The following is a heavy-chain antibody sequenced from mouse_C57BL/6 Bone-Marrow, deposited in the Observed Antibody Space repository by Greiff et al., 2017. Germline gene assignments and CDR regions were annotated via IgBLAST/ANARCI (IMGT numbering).Heavy chain of an antibody. V-gene: IGHV8-8*01. D-gene: IGHD2-5*01. Sequence: LKESGPGILQPSQTLSLTCSFSGFSLSTFGMGVGWIRQPSGKGLEWLAHIWWDDDKYYNPALKSRLTISKDTSKNKVFLKIANVDTADTATYSCARMGSYYSNSAWFAYWGKGTLVTVSA. CDR2: IWWDDDK. CDR3: ARMGSYYSNSAWFAY. CDR1: GFSLSTFGMG. J-gene: IGHJ3*01.